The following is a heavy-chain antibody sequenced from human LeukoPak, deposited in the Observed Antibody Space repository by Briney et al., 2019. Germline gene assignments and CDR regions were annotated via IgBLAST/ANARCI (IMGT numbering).Heavy chain of an antibody. V-gene: IGHV4-59*01. D-gene: IGHD1-26*01. CDR2: IYYSGST. CDR3: ARLHRVGTTTGDAFDM. J-gene: IGHJ3*02. CDR1: GFTFSSYW. Sequence: GSLRLSCAASGFTFSSYWMSWIRQPPGKGLEWIAYIYYSGSTNYNPSLKSRVTISVDTSKNQISLKVSSVTAADTAVYYCARLHRVGTTTGDAFDMWGQGTMVTVSS.